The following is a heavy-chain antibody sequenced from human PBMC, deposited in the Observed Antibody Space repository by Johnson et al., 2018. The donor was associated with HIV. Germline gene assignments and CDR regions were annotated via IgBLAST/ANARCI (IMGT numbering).Heavy chain of an antibody. J-gene: IGHJ3*02. CDR3: AKEEAWKLELRGGDAFDI. D-gene: IGHD1-7*01. CDR1: GFTFDDYG. Sequence: QVQLVESGGGVVRPGGSLRLSCAASGFTFDDYGMSWVRQAPGKGLQWVAVMSYDGSTTYYADSVKGRFTISRDNSKNTLYLQMNSLRPEDTAVYYGAKEEAWKLELRGGDAFDIWGQGTMVTVSS. V-gene: IGHV3-30*18. CDR2: MSYDGSTT.